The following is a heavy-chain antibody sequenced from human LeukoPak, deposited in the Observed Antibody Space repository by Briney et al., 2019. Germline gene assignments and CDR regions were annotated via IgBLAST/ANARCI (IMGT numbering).Heavy chain of an antibody. Sequence: PGGSLRLSCAASGFTFSDYSMNWVRQAPGKGLEWVSSISSSSSYIYYGDSVKGRFTISRDNAKNSLYLQMNSLRAEDTAVYFCARDSYSKNDYWGQGTLVTVSS. V-gene: IGHV3-21*01. CDR1: GFTFSDYS. J-gene: IGHJ4*02. CDR3: ARDSYSKNDY. D-gene: IGHD4-11*01. CDR2: ISSSSSYI.